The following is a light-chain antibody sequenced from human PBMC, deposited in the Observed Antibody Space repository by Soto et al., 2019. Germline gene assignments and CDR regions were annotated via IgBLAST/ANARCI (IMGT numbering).Light chain of an antibody. CDR1: SGDVGGYNY. CDR3: TSSTSGSLYV. V-gene: IGLV2-14*01. CDR2: NVS. Sequence: QSVLTQAASVSGSPGQSITISCTGTSGDVGGYNYVSWYQQFPGKVPKLLIYNVSNRPSGVSNRFSGSKSGNTASLTISGLQAEGEADYFCTSSTSGSLYVFXTGTKLTVL. J-gene: IGLJ1*01.